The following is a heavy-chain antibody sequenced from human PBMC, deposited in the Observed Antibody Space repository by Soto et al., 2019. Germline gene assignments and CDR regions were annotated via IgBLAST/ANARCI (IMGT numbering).Heavy chain of an antibody. CDR2: VSPIWGS. D-gene: IGHD3-22*01. CDR3: ARALPYDSSGYYNDY. CDR1: GDSISSYY. Sequence: SETLSLTCTVSGDSISSYYWGWIRQPPGKEMEWIGYVSPIWGSAYNPSLQSRVTISLDTSKNQFSLNLSSVTAADTAVYYCARALPYDSSGYYNDYWGQGTLVTVSS. V-gene: IGHV4-4*08. J-gene: IGHJ4*02.